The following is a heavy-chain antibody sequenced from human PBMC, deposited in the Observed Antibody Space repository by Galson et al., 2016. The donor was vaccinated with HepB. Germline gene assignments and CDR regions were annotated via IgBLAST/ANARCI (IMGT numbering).Heavy chain of an antibody. D-gene: IGHD3/OR15-3a*01. J-gene: IGHJ4*02. CDR3: TTGPDPGTGADF. V-gene: IGHV1-24*01. CDR2: FNREDAET. Sequence: SVKVSCKVFGYSLSGLYIHWVRQAPGKGLEWVGTFNREDAETITTQKFQGRVTVPEVTSTDATYLELKSLRSEDTAVYYCTTGPDPGTGADFWGQGTLVTVSS. CDR1: GYSLSGLY.